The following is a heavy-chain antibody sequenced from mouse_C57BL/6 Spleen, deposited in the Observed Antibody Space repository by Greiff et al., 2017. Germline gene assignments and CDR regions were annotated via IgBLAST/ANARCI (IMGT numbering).Heavy chain of an antibody. D-gene: IGHD1-1*01. Sequence: VQLKESGGGLVKPGGSLKLSCAASGFTFSDYGMHWVRQAPEKGLEWVAYISSGSSTIYYADTVKGRFTISRDNAKYTLFLQMTSLRSEDTSMYYCGGVYYGSGSDYWGQGTTLTVSS. CDR2: ISSGSSTI. CDR1: GFTFSDYG. J-gene: IGHJ2*01. CDR3: GGVYYGSGSDY. V-gene: IGHV5-17*01.